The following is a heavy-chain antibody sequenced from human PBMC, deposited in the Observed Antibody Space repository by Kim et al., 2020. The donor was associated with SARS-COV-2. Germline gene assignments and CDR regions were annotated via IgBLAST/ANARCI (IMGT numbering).Heavy chain of an antibody. CDR2: AGGSR. V-gene: IGHV3-74*01. Sequence: AGGSRYYADSGKGRFTTYRDNANNMVYLQMNSLRVDDTAIYYCTSIFEYWGQGALVTVSS. D-gene: IGHD3-3*02. J-gene: IGHJ4*02. CDR3: TSIFEY.